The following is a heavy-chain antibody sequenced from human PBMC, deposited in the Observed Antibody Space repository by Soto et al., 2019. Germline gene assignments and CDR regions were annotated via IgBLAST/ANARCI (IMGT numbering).Heavy chain of an antibody. V-gene: IGHV1-46*01. CDR2: INPSGGST. CDR3: ARAKGIVGATPFFDD. D-gene: IGHD1-26*01. CDR1: GYTFTSYY. J-gene: IGHJ4*02. Sequence: GASVKVSCKASGYTFTSYYMHWVRQAPGQGLEWMGIINPSGGSTSYAQKFQGRVTMTRDTSTSTVYMELSSLRSEDTAVYYCARAKGIVGATPFFDDWGQGTLVTVSS.